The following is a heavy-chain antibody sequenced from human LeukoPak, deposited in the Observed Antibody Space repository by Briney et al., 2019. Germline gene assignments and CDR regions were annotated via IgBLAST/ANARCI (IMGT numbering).Heavy chain of an antibody. J-gene: IGHJ4*02. CDR3: AKTCSSSSG. D-gene: IGHD6-6*01. Sequence: GGSLRLSCAASGFTFSRYAMSWVRQAPGKGLEGVSAISGSGGSTYYAHSVKGRFTISRDNSKNALYLQMNSLRAEDTAVYYCAKTCSSSSGWGQGTLVTVSS. CDR2: ISGSGGST. CDR1: GFTFSRYA. V-gene: IGHV3-23*01.